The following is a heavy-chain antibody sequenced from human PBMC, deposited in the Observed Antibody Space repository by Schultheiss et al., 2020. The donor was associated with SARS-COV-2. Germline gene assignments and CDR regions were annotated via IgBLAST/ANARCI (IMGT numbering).Heavy chain of an antibody. D-gene: IGHD5-18*01. J-gene: IGHJ4*02. CDR3: ARARGYSYGPFDY. CDR1: GFSFSSYA. CDR2: ISGSGGST. Sequence: GGSLRLSCAASGFSFSSYAMSWVRQAPGKGLEWVSAISGSGGSTYYADSVKGRFTISRDNAKNSLYLQMNSLRAEDTAVYYCARARGYSYGPFDYWGQGTLVTVSS. V-gene: IGHV3-23*01.